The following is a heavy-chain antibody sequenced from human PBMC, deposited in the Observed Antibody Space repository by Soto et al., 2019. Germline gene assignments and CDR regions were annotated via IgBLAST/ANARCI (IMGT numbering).Heavy chain of an antibody. Sequence: ASVEVSCKXSGYTFTGYYMHWVRQAPGQGLEWMGWINPNSGGTNYAQKFQGWVTMTRDTSISTAYMELSRLRSDDTAVYYCARDKPIRYYYYGMDVWGQGTTVTVSS. J-gene: IGHJ6*02. CDR2: INPNSGGT. V-gene: IGHV1-2*04. CDR1: GYTFTGYY. CDR3: ARDKPIRYYYYGMDV.